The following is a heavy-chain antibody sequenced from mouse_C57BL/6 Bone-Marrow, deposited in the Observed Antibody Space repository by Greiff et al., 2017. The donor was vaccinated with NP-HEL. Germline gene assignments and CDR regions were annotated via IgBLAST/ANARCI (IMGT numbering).Heavy chain of an antibody. D-gene: IGHD2-3*01. CDR1: GYSFTGYY. J-gene: IGHJ1*03. CDR3: AGRGYFCWHFDV. CDR2: INPSSGGT. V-gene: IGHV1-42*01. Sequence: VHVKQSGPELVKPGASVKISCKASGYSFTGYYMNWVKQSPEKSLEWIGEINPSSGGTTYNQKFKAKATLTVDKSSSTAYMQLKSLTSEDSAVDYCAGRGYFCWHFDVWGTGTMVTVSS.